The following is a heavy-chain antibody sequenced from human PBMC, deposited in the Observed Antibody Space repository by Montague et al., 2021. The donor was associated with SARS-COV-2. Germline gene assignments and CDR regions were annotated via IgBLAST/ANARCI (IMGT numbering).Heavy chain of an antibody. Sequence: SETLSLTCTVSGGSISSSSYYWGWIRQPPGKGLEWIGSIHYSGSTYYNPSLKSRVTISVDTSKKHFSLKLSSVTAADTAVYFCAAQSSGGYCSSSRCYVWFDPWGQGTLVTVSS. J-gene: IGHJ5*02. V-gene: IGHV4-39*01. D-gene: IGHD2-2*01. CDR3: AAQSSGGYCSSSRCYVWFDP. CDR1: GGSISSSSYY. CDR2: IHYSGST.